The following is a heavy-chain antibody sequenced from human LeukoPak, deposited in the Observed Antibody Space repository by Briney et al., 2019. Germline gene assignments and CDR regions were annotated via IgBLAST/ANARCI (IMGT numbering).Heavy chain of an antibody. CDR3: AKPARTDYADY. D-gene: IGHD1-14*01. V-gene: IGHV3-23*01. Sequence: GGTLRLSCGASGFTFRNYAMNWVRQAPGKGLEWVSAISGSGGRTYYADSVKGRFTISRDNSKNTLYLQMNSLRAEDTAVYYCAKPARTDYADYWGQGTLVTVSS. CDR1: GFTFRNYA. CDR2: ISGSGGRT. J-gene: IGHJ4*02.